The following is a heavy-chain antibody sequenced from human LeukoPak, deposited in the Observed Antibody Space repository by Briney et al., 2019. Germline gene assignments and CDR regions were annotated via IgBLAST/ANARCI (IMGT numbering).Heavy chain of an antibody. CDR1: GGTFSSYA. CDR3: ASSLGYDIHMDV. V-gene: IGHV1-18*01. CDR2: ISAYNGNT. J-gene: IGHJ6*03. D-gene: IGHD3-16*01. Sequence: ASVKVSCKASGGTFSSYAISWVRQAPGQGLEWMGWISAYNGNTNYAQKLQGRVTMTTDTSTSTAYMELRSLRSDDTAVYYCASSLGYDIHMDVWGKGTTVTISS.